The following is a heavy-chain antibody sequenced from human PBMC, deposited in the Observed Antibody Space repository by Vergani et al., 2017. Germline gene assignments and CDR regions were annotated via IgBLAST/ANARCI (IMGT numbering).Heavy chain of an antibody. CDR2: MSPNSGNT. D-gene: IGHD6-6*01. V-gene: IGHV1-8*01. Sequence: QVQLVQSGAEVRKPGASVKVSCKASGYTFIHYDISWVRQASGQGLEWMGWMSPNSGNTGYAQKFQGRITMTRDTSISTAFMELSSLTSDDTAVYYCVGGSSSTFYFWGQGTLVTVSS. CDR1: GYTFIHYD. CDR3: VGGSSSTFYF. J-gene: IGHJ4*02.